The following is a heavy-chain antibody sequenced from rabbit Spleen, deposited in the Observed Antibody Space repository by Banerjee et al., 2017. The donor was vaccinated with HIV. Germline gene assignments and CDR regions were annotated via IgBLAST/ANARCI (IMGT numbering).Heavy chain of an antibody. CDR1: GLDFSSSDW. Sequence: QSLEESGGDLVKPGASLTLTCTASGLDFSSSDWIYWVRQAPGKGLEWIGYIDPLFGTTYYANWVNGRFTISSHNAQNTLYLQLNSLTAAGTATYFCVRGASSSGYYSLWGQGTLVTVS. J-gene: IGHJ3*01. CDR2: IDPLFGTT. D-gene: IGHD1-1*01. CDR3: VRGASSSGYYSL. V-gene: IGHV1S40*01.